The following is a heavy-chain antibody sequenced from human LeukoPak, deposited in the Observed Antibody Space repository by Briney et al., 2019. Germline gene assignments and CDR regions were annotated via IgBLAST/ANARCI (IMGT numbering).Heavy chain of an antibody. J-gene: IGHJ3*02. CDR1: VYAFSTIT. V-gene: IGHV1-18*01. CDR3: ASPSSSYHDAFDI. Sequence: ASVNVSRKPSVYAFSTITISWVRQAPPQGLEWMGWISLYNGNTKYAQKCQGSVTMTRDTHTTTVSMALRSLRSDDAAVYYCASPSSSYHDAFDIWGQGTMVTVSS. D-gene: IGHD6-13*01. CDR2: ISLYNGNT.